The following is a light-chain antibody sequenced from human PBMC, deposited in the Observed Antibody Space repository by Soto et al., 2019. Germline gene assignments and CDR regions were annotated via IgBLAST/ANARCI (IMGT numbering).Light chain of an antibody. V-gene: IGLV1-44*01. J-gene: IGLJ2*01. CDR2: SNN. CDR3: ASWDDSLNAVV. Sequence: QSALTQPPSASGTPGQRVTISCSGSNSNIGTNAVHWYQSLPGTAPKLLIYSNNHRPSGVPDRFSGSKSGTSASLAISGLQSEDEADYYCASWDDSLNAVVFGGGTQLTVL. CDR1: NSNIGTNA.